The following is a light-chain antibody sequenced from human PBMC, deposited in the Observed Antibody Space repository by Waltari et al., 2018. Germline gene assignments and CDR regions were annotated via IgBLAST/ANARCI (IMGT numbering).Light chain of an antibody. Sequence: QSVLTQPPSASGTPGQRVTISCSGSSSNIGSNYVYWYQQLPGTAPKPLIYRNNQRPSGVPDRFSGSKSGTSASLAISGLQVEDEADYYCAAWDDSLKGWVFGGGTKVTVL. CDR3: AAWDDSLKGWV. CDR1: SSNIGSNY. J-gene: IGLJ3*02. V-gene: IGLV1-47*01. CDR2: RNN.